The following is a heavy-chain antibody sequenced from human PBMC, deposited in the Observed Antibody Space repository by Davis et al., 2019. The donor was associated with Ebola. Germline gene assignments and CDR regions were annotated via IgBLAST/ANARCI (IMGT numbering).Heavy chain of an antibody. CDR2: THQDGRNK. Sequence: GSLRLSCAASGFAFRSYWMSWVRQAPGKGLEWVANTHQDGRNKYYVDSVRGRFTISRYDAKNSMYLHMNSLRPEDTGMYYCARDWRVEPAAMVGYYYSGMDVWGKGTTVTVSS. V-gene: IGHV3-7*03. J-gene: IGHJ6*04. D-gene: IGHD2-2*01. CDR3: ARDWRVEPAAMVGYYYSGMDV. CDR1: GFAFRSYW.